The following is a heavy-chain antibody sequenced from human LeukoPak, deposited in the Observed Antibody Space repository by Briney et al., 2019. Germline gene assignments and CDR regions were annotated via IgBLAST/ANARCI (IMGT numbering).Heavy chain of an antibody. D-gene: IGHD3-22*01. CDR3: ARELTMIVVAHACDI. CDR2: INPNSGGT. V-gene: IGHV1-2*02. Sequence: ASVKVSCKASGYTFTGYYMHWVRQAPGQGLEWMGWINPNSGGTNYAQKFQGRVTMTRDTSISTAYMELSRLRSDDTAVYYCARELTMIVVAHACDIWGQGTMVTVSS. J-gene: IGHJ3*02. CDR1: GYTFTGYY.